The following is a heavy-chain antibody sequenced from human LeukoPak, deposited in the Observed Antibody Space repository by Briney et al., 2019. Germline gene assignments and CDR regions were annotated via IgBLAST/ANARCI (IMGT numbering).Heavy chain of an antibody. CDR3: ARDATVTTPIDYYYYGMDV. V-gene: IGHV3-48*03. CDR2: ISSSGSTI. Sequence: GRSLRLSCAASGFTFSSYEMNWVRQAPGKGLEWVSYISSSGSTIYYADSVKGRFTISRDNAKNSLYLQMNSLRAEDTAVYYCARDATVTTPIDYYYYGMDVWGRGTTVTVSS. D-gene: IGHD4-17*01. CDR1: GFTFSSYE. J-gene: IGHJ6*02.